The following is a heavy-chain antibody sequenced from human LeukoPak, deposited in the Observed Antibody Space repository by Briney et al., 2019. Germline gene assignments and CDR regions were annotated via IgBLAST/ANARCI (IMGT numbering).Heavy chain of an antibody. CDR3: ARDFAHDYSNYIDYYYGMDV. D-gene: IGHD4-11*01. J-gene: IGHJ6*02. Sequence: PGGSLRLSCAASGFTFSDYYMSWIRQAPGKGLEWVSYISSSGSTIYYADSVKGRFTISRDNAKNSLYLQMNSLRAEDTAVYYCARDFAHDYSNYIDYYYGMDVWGQGTTVTVSS. CDR1: GFTFSDYY. CDR2: ISSSGSTI. V-gene: IGHV3-11*01.